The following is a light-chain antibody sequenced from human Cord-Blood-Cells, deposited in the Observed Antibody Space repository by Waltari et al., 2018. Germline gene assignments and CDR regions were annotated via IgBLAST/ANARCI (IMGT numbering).Light chain of an antibody. J-gene: IGLJ3*02. CDR2: DVS. V-gene: IGLV2-14*03. CDR3: SSYTSSSTLV. Sequence: QSALTQPASVSGSPGQSITISCTATSSDVGGYTSFSWYQQHPGKAPKLMIYDVSNRPSGVSNRFSGSKSGNTASLTISGLQAEDEADYYCSSYTSSSTLVFGGGTKLTVL. CDR1: SSDVGGYTS.